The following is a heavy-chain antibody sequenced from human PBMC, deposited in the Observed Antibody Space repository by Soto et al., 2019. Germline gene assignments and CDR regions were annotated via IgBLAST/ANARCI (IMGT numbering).Heavy chain of an antibody. Sequence: PGGSLRLSCASSVFVFSSYAMTCVRHSPGKWLEWVSTLSAPGVTTYYADSVQGRFTISRDNSKNTLHLLMDSLRAEDTAVYYCAKDTNYYYDTRGTTDAMDLWGEGTTVTLSS. V-gene: IGHV3-23*01. CDR2: LSAPGVTT. CDR1: VFVFSSYA. J-gene: IGHJ6*04. CDR3: AKDTNYYYDTRGTTDAMDL. D-gene: IGHD3-22*01.